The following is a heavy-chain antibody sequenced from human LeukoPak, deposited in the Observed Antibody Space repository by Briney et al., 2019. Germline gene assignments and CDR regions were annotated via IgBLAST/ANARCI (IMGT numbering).Heavy chain of an antibody. V-gene: IGHV3-7*03. CDR3: VRLVRGVYYFDY. Sequence: GGSLRLSCAASGFTFSSYWMSWVRQAPGKGLEWVANIKQDGSEKYYVDSVKGRFTISRDNSKNTLYLQMNRLRADDTAVYYCVRLVRGVYYFDYWGQGTLVTVSS. D-gene: IGHD3-10*01. CDR2: IKQDGSEK. CDR1: GFTFSSYW. J-gene: IGHJ4*02.